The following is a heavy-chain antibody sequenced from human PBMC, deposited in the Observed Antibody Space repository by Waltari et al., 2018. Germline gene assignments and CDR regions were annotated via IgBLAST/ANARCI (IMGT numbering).Heavy chain of an antibody. V-gene: IGHV4-59*01. D-gene: IGHD6-19*01. CDR2: IYYSGST. CDR1: GGSISSYY. CDR3: AIGYSSGWYYAFDI. Sequence: VHLQESAPGLVKPSETLCLTCTVCGGSISSYYWSWIRQPPGKGLEWIGYIYYSGSTNYNPSLKSRVTISVDTSKNQFSLKLSSVTAADTAVYYCAIGYSSGWYYAFDIWGQGTMVTVSS. J-gene: IGHJ3*02.